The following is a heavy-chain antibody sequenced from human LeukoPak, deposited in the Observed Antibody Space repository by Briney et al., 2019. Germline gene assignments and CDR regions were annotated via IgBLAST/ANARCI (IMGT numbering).Heavy chain of an antibody. J-gene: IGHJ3*02. D-gene: IGHD6-13*01. CDR2: ISYDGSNK. Sequence: GGSLRLSCAASGFTFSSYAMLWVRQAPGKGLEWVAVISYDGSNKYYADSVKGRFTISRDNSKNTLYLQMNSLRAEDTAVYYCARSAGEQLPYAFDIWGQGTMVTVSS. V-gene: IGHV3-30-3*01. CDR1: GFTFSSYA. CDR3: ARSAGEQLPYAFDI.